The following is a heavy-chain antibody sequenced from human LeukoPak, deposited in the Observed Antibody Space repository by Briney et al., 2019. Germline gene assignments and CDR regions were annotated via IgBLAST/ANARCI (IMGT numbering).Heavy chain of an antibody. CDR2: IYPGDSDT. CDR1: GYSFSSYW. V-gene: IGHV5-51*01. Sequence: GESLKISCKGSGYSFSSYWIGWVRQMPGKGLEWMGIIYPGDSDTRYSPSFQGQVTISADKSISTAYPQWSSLKASDTAMYYCARLTMGGYYDILTGPNWFDPWGQGTLVTVSS. CDR3: ARLTMGGYYDILTGPNWFDP. D-gene: IGHD3-9*01. J-gene: IGHJ5*02.